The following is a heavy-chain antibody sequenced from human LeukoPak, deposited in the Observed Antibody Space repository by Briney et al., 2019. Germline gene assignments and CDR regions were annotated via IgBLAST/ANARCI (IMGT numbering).Heavy chain of an antibody. CDR3: ARERSHGDRTGGIVDY. CDR1: GGTFSSYA. J-gene: IGHJ4*02. V-gene: IGHV1-69*13. CDR2: IIPIFGTA. Sequence: SVKVSCKASGGTFSSYAISWVRQAPGQGLEWVGGIIPIFGTANYAQKFQGRVTITVDESTSTAYMELSSLRSEDTAVYYCARERSHGDRTGGIVDYWGQGTLVTVSS. D-gene: IGHD4-17*01.